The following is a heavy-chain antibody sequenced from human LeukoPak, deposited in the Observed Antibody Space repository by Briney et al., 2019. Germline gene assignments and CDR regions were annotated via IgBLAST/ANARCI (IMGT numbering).Heavy chain of an antibody. V-gene: IGHV1-2*02. CDR1: GYTFTGYY. J-gene: IGHJ4*02. CDR2: INPNSGGT. D-gene: IGHD6-19*01. Sequence: ASVKVSCKASGYTFTGYYMHWVRQAPGQGLEWMGWINPNSGGTNYAQKFQGRVTMTRDTSISTAYMELSRLRSDDTAVYYCARDPSDSSGWILFDYWGQGTLVTVSS. CDR3: ARDPSDSSGWILFDY.